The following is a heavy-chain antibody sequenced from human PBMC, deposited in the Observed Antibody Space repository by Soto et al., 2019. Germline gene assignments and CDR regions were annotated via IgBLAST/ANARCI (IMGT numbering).Heavy chain of an antibody. CDR2: ISAHNGNT. CDR3: ARGRYGDY. CDR1: GYAFTTYG. V-gene: IGHV1-18*01. D-gene: IGHD1-1*01. J-gene: IGHJ4*02. Sequence: QVHLVQSGAEVKKPGASVKVSCKGSGYAFTTYGITWVRQAPGQGLEWMGWISAHNGNTNYAQKHQGRVTVTRDTSTCTAYMELRSLRSDDTAVYYCARGRYGDYWGQGALVTVSS.